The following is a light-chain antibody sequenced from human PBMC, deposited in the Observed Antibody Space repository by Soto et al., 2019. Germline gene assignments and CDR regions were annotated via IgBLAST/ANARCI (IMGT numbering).Light chain of an antibody. CDR2: DAS. CDR3: QQRSNWAT. V-gene: IGKV3-11*01. J-gene: IGKJ3*01. CDR1: QSVSRN. Sequence: EIVLTQSPGTLSLSPGERTTLSCRASQSVSRNFACYQQKPRQAPRLLIYDASNRATVIPPRFSGSGSVTFFTLTISSLEPEDFAVYYCQQRSNWATFGPGTKVDIK.